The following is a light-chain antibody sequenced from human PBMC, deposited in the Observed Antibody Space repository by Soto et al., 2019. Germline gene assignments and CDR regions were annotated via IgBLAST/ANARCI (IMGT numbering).Light chain of an antibody. V-gene: IGKV1-5*03. CDR3: QQHNSYPLT. J-gene: IGKJ4*01. CDR2: KVS. CDR1: QSINRW. Sequence: DIQMTQSPSTLSASVGYRVTITCRSSQSINRWLAWYQQKPGIAPKLLISKVSSLESGVPSGFSGSGSGTEFTLTISSLQPDDYATYYCQQHNSYPLTFGGGTKVDIK.